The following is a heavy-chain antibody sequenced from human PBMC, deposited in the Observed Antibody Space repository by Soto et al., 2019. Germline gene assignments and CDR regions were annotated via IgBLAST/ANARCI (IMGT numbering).Heavy chain of an antibody. J-gene: IGHJ4*02. V-gene: IGHV1-18*01. Sequence: GASVKVSCKASGYMFISYGINWVRQAPGQGLEWMGWISAYNGNTKYAQNLQGRVTMTTDTSTSTAYTEMRSLRSDDTAVYYCVRDLDGSGSYYPDHWGPGTLVTVSS. CDR2: ISAYNGNT. CDR1: GYMFISYG. D-gene: IGHD3-10*01. CDR3: VRDLDGSGSYYPDH.